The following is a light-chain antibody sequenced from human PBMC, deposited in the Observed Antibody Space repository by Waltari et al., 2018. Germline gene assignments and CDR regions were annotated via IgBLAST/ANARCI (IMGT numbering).Light chain of an antibody. CDR3: QQRSLWPRT. CDR2: DVY. CDR1: QDISNE. V-gene: IGKV3-11*01. J-gene: IGKJ1*01. Sequence: EIVLTPSPATLSLSPGDSGTLSSRASQDISNELAWYQHRPGQPPRLLVYDVYNRAAGIPPRFSGSGSGTDFTLTISSLEPEDLAVYFCQQRSLWPRTFGPGTKVEI.